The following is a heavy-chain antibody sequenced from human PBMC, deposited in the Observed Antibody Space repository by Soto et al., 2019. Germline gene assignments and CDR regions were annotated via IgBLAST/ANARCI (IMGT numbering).Heavy chain of an antibody. J-gene: IGHJ4*02. CDR1: GFTFSSYA. CDR3: AKDLRRWLQFRGFAY. CDR2: ISGSGGST. Sequence: EVQLLESGGGLVQPGGSLRLSCAASGFTFSSYAMSWVRQAPGKGLEWVSAISGSGGSTYYADSVKGRFTISRDNSKNTLYLQMNSLRAEDTAVYYCAKDLRRWLQFRGFAYWCQGTLVTDFS. V-gene: IGHV3-23*01. D-gene: IGHD5-12*01.